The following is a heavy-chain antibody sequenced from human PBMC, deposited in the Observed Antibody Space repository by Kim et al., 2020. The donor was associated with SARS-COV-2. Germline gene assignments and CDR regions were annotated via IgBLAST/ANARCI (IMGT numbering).Heavy chain of an antibody. Sequence: GGSLRLSCAASGFTFSSYWMHWVRQAAGQGLQWVSRIKTDGSITDYADSVKGRFTISRDNAKNTLYLQMDNLRAEDTALYYCVRDTWNFVRYDYWGQGALVTVSS. J-gene: IGHJ4*02. CDR1: GFTFSSYW. V-gene: IGHV3-74*01. D-gene: IGHD1-7*01. CDR2: IKTDGSIT. CDR3: VRDTWNFVRYDY.